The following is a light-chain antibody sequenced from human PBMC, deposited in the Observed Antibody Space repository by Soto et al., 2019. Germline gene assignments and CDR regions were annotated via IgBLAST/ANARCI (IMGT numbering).Light chain of an antibody. CDR3: QQYGSSPRT. CDR1: QGISNY. J-gene: IGKJ1*01. CDR2: GAS. V-gene: IGKV1-NL1*01. Sequence: IPLTHSQSSLCASPSYRRTISFPSSQGISNYLAWYQQKPGKVPKLLIYGASSRATGIPDRFSGSGSGTDFTLTISRLEPEDFAVYYCQQYGSSPRTFGQGTKVDNK.